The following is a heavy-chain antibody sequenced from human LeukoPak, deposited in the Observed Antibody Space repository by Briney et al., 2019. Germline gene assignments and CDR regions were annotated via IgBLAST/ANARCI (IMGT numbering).Heavy chain of an antibody. V-gene: IGHV3-74*01. CDR3: ERDGGLGITWFDP. CDR2: VNSDESRT. J-gene: IGHJ5*01. Sequence: GGSLRLSCATSGFTFSDYYMSWIRQAPGKGLVWVSRVNSDESRTSYVDSVKGRFTISRDNAKNTLYLQMNSLRVEDTAVYYFERDGGLGITWFDPWGQGDLVTVSS. CDR1: GFTFSDYY. D-gene: IGHD3-16*01.